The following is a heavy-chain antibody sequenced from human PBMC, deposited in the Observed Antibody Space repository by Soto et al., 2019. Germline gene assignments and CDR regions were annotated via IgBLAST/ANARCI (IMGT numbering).Heavy chain of an antibody. J-gene: IGHJ6*02. Sequence: QVQVVQSGDEVKKPGASVKVSCKASGYTFTMYGFSWARQAPGQGLEWMGWISGYNGNTKYAEKFQGRVTMTTDTTTSTAHMEMRSLRSDDTAVYYSARESQAPYYYYAMAVWGQGTAVTVSS. V-gene: IGHV1-18*01. CDR1: GYTFTMYG. CDR2: ISGYNGNT. CDR3: ARESQAPYYYYAMAV.